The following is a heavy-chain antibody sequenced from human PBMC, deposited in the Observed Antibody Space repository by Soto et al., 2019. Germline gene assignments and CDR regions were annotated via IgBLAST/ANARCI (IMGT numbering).Heavy chain of an antibody. Sequence: ASVQVSCKASGYTFTSYDINWVRQATGQGLEWMGWMNPNSGNTGYAQKFQGRVTMTRNTSISTAYMELSSLRSEDTAVYYCARGGYCSGGSCYSDAFDIWGQGTMVTVSS. J-gene: IGHJ3*02. CDR1: GYTFTSYD. CDR3: ARGGYCSGGSCYSDAFDI. CDR2: MNPNSGNT. V-gene: IGHV1-8*01. D-gene: IGHD2-15*01.